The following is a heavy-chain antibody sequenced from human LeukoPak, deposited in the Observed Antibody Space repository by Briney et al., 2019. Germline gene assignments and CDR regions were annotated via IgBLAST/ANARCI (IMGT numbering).Heavy chain of an antibody. D-gene: IGHD3-10*01. CDR3: ARGDEGCFGEPSFGY. V-gene: IGHV3-66*02. CDR1: GFTVSSNY. Sequence: GGSLRLSCAASGFTVSSNYMIWVRQAPGKGLEWVSVICTGGSTYYADSVEGRFTISRDNSKNTLFLQMNSLSAEDAAVYFCARGDEGCFGEPSFGYWGQGTLVTVSS. CDR2: ICTGGST. J-gene: IGHJ4*02.